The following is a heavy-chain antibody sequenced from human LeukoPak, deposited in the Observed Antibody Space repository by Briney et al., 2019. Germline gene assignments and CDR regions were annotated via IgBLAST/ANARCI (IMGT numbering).Heavy chain of an antibody. CDR3: VRADPVDY. V-gene: IGHV1-2*02. Sequence: GASVKVSCKVSGYTFTGSFIRWVRQAPGQGLEWMGWISSDTGGTKFARKFQGRVTMTRDTSISTAYMELRSLRSDDTAVYYCVRADPVDYWGQGTLVTVSS. CDR1: GYTFTGSF. CDR2: ISSDTGGT. J-gene: IGHJ4*02.